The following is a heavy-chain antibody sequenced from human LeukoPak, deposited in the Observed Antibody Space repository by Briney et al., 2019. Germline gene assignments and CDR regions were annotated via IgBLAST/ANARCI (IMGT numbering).Heavy chain of an antibody. CDR1: GGSFSGYY. CDR3: ARDRAYGSHYFDY. CDR2: INHSGST. D-gene: IGHD4-17*01. J-gene: IGHJ4*02. V-gene: IGHV4-34*01. Sequence: PSETLSLTCAVYGGSFSGYYWSWIRQPPGKGLEWIGEINHSGSTNYNPSLKSRVTISVDTSKNQFSLKLSSVTAADTAVYYCARDRAYGSHYFDYWGQGTLVTVSS.